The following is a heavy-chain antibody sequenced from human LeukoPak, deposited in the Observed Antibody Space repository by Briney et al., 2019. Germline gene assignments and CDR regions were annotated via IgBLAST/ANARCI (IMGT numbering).Heavy chain of an antibody. Sequence: PGGSLRLSCAASGFTFSSYGMHWVRQAPGKGLEWVAFIRYDGSNKYYADSVKGRFTISRDNSKNTLYLQMNSLRAEDTAVYYCAKDSRYSGSPGYFDYGGQGTLVTVSS. CDR3: AKDSRYSGSPGYFDY. D-gene: IGHD1-26*01. J-gene: IGHJ4*02. V-gene: IGHV3-30*02. CDR1: GFTFSSYG. CDR2: IRYDGSNK.